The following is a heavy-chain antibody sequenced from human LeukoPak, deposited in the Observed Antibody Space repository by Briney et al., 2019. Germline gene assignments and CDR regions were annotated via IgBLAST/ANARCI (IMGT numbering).Heavy chain of an antibody. V-gene: IGHV4-61*02. J-gene: IGHJ3*02. CDR2: MYNSGST. Sequence: PSETLSLTCTVSGGSISSDTCYWSWIRQPAGKGLEWIGRMYNSGSTNYNPSLKSRVSISVDTSNNQFSLRLSSVTASDTAVYYCVRERTMVGGADIWGQGTKVTVSS. CDR1: GGSISSDTCY. CDR3: VRERTMVGGADI. D-gene: IGHD2-21*01.